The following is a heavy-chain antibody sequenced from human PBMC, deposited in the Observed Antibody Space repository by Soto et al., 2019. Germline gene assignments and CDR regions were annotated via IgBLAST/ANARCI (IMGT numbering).Heavy chain of an antibody. CDR1: GGTFSSYA. V-gene: IGHV1-69*13. CDR3: ARTSIAAAGRARAFYYYYGTDV. Sequence: SVKVSCKASGGTFSSYAISWVRQAPGQGLEWMGGIIPIFGTANYAQKFQGRVTITADESASTAYMELSSLRSEDTAVYCCARTSIAAAGRARAFYYYYGTDVCGQGTTVTVSS. J-gene: IGHJ6*02. CDR2: IIPIFGTA. D-gene: IGHD6-13*01.